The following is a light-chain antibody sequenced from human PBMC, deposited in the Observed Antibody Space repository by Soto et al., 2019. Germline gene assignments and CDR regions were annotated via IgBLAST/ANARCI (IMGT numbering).Light chain of an antibody. J-gene: IGKJ4*01. V-gene: IGKV3-11*01. CDR2: DAS. CDR3: QQRNSWPLT. Sequence: EIVLTQSPATLSLSPGERATLSCRASQNINTYLAWYQQKPGQAPRLLLYDASNRATDIPARFSGSGSGIDFTLTIRSLEPEDFAVYYCQQRNSWPLTFGGGTKVEIK. CDR1: QNINTY.